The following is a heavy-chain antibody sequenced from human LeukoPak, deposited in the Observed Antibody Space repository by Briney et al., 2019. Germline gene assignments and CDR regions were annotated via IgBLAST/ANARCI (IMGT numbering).Heavy chain of an antibody. Sequence: GASVKVSCKASGYSFISYDINWVRQAPGQGPEWLGWMNPNSGNTGYAQKFQGRVTMTRNTSISTAYMELSSLRSEDTAVYYCARALRSGSYDGPGYWGQGTLVTVSS. V-gene: IGHV1-8*01. J-gene: IGHJ4*02. CDR2: MNPNSGNT. CDR3: ARALRSGSYDGPGY. CDR1: GYSFISYD. D-gene: IGHD3-10*01.